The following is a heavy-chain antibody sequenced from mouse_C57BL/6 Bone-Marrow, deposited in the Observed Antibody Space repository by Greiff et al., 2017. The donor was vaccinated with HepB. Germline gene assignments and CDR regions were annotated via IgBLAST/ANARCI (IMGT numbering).Heavy chain of an antibody. Sequence: QVQLQRSGAELARPGASVKLSCKASGYTFTSYGISWVKQRTGQGLEWIGEIYPRSGNTYYNEKFKGKATLTADKSSSTAYMELRSLTSEDSAVYFCADYGSSYWYFDVWGTGTTVTVSS. CDR2: IYPRSGNT. D-gene: IGHD1-1*01. J-gene: IGHJ1*03. CDR1: GYTFTSYG. V-gene: IGHV1-81*01. CDR3: ADYGSSYWYFDV.